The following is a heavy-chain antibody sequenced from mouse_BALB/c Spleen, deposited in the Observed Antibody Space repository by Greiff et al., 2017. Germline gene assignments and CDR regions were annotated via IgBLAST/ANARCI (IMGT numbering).Heavy chain of an antibody. CDR2: IYPSDSYT. V-gene: IGHV1-69*02. Sequence: QVQLQQSGAELVRPGASVKLSCKASGYTFTSYWINWVKQRPGQGLEWIGNIYPSDSYTNYNQKFKDKATLTVDKSSSTAYMQLSSPTSEDSAVYYCTRYGIYYGNSYAMDYWGQGTSVTVSS. CDR1: GYTFTSYW. J-gene: IGHJ4*01. D-gene: IGHD2-1*01. CDR3: TRYGIYYGNSYAMDY.